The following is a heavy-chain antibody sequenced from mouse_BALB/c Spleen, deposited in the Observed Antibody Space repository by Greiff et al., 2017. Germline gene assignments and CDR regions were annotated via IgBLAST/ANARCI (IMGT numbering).Heavy chain of an antibody. V-gene: IGHV5-6*02. CDR2: ISSGGSYT. J-gene: IGHJ4*01. Sequence: DVKLVESGGDLVKPGGSLKLSCAASGFTFSSYGMSWVRQTPDKRLEWVATISSGGSYTYYPDSVKGRFTISRDNAKNTLYLQMSSLKSEDTAMYYCARLRTHYAMDYWGQGTSVTVSS. CDR1: GFTFSSYG. CDR3: ARLRTHYAMDY.